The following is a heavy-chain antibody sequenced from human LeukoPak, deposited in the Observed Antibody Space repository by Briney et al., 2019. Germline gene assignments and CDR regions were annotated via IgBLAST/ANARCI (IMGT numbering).Heavy chain of an antibody. D-gene: IGHD6-13*01. V-gene: IGHV4-34*01. CDR2: INHSGST. CDR3: ARGGVVAAAGTLDY. J-gene: IGHJ4*02. Sequence: SETLSLTCAVYGGSFSGYYWSWIRQPPGKGLEWIGEINHSGSTNYNPSLKSRVTISVDTSKNQFSLKLSSVTAAAADTAVYYCARGGVVAAAGTLDYWGQGTLVTVSS. CDR1: GGSFSGYY.